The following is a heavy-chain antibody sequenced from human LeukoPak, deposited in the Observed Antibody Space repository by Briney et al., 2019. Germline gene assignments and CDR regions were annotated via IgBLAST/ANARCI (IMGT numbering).Heavy chain of an antibody. V-gene: IGHV3-21*04. Sequence: PGGSLRLSCAASGFTFSSYSMNWVRQAPGKGLEWVSSISSSSSYIYYADSVKGRFTISRDNSKNTLYLQMNSLRAEDTAVYYCAKVTHPPNYYFDWSNFDYWGQGTLVTVSS. D-gene: IGHD3-9*01. CDR1: GFTFSSYS. CDR3: AKVTHPPNYYFDWSNFDY. CDR2: ISSSSSYI. J-gene: IGHJ4*02.